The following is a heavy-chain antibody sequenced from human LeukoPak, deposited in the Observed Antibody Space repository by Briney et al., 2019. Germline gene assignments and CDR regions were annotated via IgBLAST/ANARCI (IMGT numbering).Heavy chain of an antibody. CDR2: ISGSGGST. CDR1: GFTLSSYG. D-gene: IGHD3-22*01. V-gene: IGHV3-23*01. J-gene: IGHJ4*02. Sequence: QPGGTLRLPCAASGFTLSSYGMNWVRQAPGKGLEWVSGISGSGGSTYYADSVKGRFTISRDNSKNTLYLQMNSLRAEDTAVYYCAKDRYDVSGYYYFWGQGTLVTVSS. CDR3: AKDRYDVSGYYYF.